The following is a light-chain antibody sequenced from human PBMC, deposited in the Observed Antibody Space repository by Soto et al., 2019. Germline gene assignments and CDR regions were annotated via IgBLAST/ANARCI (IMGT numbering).Light chain of an antibody. CDR3: SSYTSSSTLYV. CDR2: EVS. CDR1: SSDIGGYNY. Sequence: QSVLTQPASVSGSPGQSITISCTGTSSDIGGYNYVSWYQQNPGKAPKLMIYEVSDRPSGVSNLFSGSKAGNTASLTISGLQAEDEADYYCSSYTSSSTLYVFGTWTKVTVL. J-gene: IGLJ1*01. V-gene: IGLV2-14*01.